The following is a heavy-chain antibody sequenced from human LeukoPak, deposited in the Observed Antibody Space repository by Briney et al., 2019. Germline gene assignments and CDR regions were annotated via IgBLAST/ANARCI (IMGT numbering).Heavy chain of an antibody. Sequence: GGSLRLSCAASGFTFSSYAMSWVRQAPGKGLEWVSAISGSGGSTYYADSVKGRFTISRDNSKNTLYLQMNSLRAEDTAVYYCAKELTYYDSSGYHGGGMDVWGQGTTVTVSS. D-gene: IGHD3-22*01. CDR3: AKELTYYDSSGYHGGGMDV. CDR2: ISGSGGST. J-gene: IGHJ6*02. CDR1: GFTFSSYA. V-gene: IGHV3-23*01.